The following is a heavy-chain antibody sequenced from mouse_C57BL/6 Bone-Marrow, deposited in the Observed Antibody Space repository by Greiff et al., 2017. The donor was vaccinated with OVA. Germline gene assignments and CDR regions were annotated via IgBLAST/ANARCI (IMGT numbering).Heavy chain of an antibody. Sequence: EVQLQQSGPELVKPGASVKISCKASGYTFTDYYMNWVKQSHGKSLEWIGDINPNNGGTSYNQKFKGKATLTVDKSSSTAYMELRSLTSEDSAVXDCASPYYGSSFRYFDVWGTGTTVTVSS. J-gene: IGHJ1*03. V-gene: IGHV1-26*01. CDR1: GYTFTDYY. CDR2: INPNNGGT. D-gene: IGHD1-1*01. CDR3: ASPYYGSSFRYFDV.